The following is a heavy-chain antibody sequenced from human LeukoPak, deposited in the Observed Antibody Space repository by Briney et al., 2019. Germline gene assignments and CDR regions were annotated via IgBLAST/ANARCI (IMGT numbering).Heavy chain of an antibody. Sequence: PGPSLRLSCAASGFSFSIYAMSWVRQAPGKGLEWVSAISPGGDTIYYLDSVKGRFTISRDNSKNTLYLQMNSLRAEDTAVYYCARRTTVVGPAPFDHWGQGTLVTVSS. CDR1: GFSFSIYA. CDR3: ARRTTVVGPAPFDH. CDR2: ISPGGDTI. V-gene: IGHV3-23*01. D-gene: IGHD4-23*01. J-gene: IGHJ4*02.